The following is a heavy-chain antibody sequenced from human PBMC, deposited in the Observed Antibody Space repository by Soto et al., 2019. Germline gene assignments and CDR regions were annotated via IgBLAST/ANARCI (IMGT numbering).Heavy chain of an antibody. J-gene: IGHJ4*02. CDR3: ARHKILERVFDY. Sequence: SETLSLTCTVSGDSISSNNYYWGWIRQPPGKGLEWIGNIYYRGSSYYIPSLQSRVIMSVDTSKNQFSLKLSSVSAADTAVYYCARHKILERVFDYWGQGTQVT. CDR2: IYYRGSS. D-gene: IGHD3-3*01. V-gene: IGHV4-39*01. CDR1: GDSISSNNYY.